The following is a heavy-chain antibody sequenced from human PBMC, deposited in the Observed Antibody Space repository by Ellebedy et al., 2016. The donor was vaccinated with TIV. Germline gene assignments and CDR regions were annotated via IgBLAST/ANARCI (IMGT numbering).Heavy chain of an antibody. V-gene: IGHV4-39*02. J-gene: IGHJ5*02. CDR1: GGSISSNYYY. Sequence: MPSETLSLTCTVSGGSISSNYYYWSWIRQPPGKGLDWIGSIYYGGSTCYNPSLKSRFTMSVETSKNHFSLKLTSVTAADTAVYYCTKERTGSWFDPWGQGTLVTVSS. CDR2: IYYGGST. D-gene: IGHD1-1*01. CDR3: TKERTGSWFDP.